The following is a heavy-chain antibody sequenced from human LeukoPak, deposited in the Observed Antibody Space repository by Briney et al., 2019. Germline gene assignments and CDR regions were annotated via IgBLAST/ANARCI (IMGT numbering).Heavy chain of an antibody. J-gene: IGHJ6*03. Sequence: GASVKVSCKASVYTFTSYYMHWVRQAPGQGLEWMGIINPSGGSTSYAQKFQGRVTMTRDMSTSTVYMELSSLRSEDTAVYYCARGGWLRHPYYYYYMDVWGKGTTVTVSS. CDR1: VYTFTSYY. CDR2: INPSGGST. D-gene: IGHD5-12*01. CDR3: ARGGWLRHPYYYYYMDV. V-gene: IGHV1-46*01.